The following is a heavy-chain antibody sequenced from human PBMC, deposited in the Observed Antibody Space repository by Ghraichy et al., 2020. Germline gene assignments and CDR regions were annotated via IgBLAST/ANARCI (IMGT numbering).Heavy chain of an antibody. CDR1: GGSISSYY. J-gene: IGHJ6*03. CDR2: IYYSGST. Sequence: SENLSLTCTVSGGSISSYYWSWIRQPPGKGLEWIGYIYYSGSTNYNPSLKSRVTISVDTSKNQFSLKLSSVTAADTAVYYCARGPSGFLAYYYYYMDVWGKGTTVTVSS. CDR3: ARGPSGFLAYYYYYMDV. V-gene: IGHV4-59*01. D-gene: IGHD3-3*01.